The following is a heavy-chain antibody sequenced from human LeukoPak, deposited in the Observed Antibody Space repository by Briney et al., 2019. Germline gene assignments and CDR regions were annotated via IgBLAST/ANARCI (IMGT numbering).Heavy chain of an antibody. V-gene: IGHV3-30*09. D-gene: IGHD6-19*01. J-gene: IGHJ2*01. CDR1: GFTFSSYA. Sequence: GRSLRLSCAASGFTFSSYAMHWVRQAPGKGLEWVAVISYDGSNKYYADSVKGRFAISRDNSKNTLYLQMNSLRAEDTAVYYCARVGAVAGQGWYFDLWGRGTLVTVSS. CDR2: ISYDGSNK. CDR3: ARVGAVAGQGWYFDL.